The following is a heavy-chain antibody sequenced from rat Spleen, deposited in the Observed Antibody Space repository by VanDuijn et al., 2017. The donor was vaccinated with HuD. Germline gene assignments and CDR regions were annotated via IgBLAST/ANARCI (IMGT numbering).Heavy chain of an antibody. J-gene: IGHJ2*01. CDR2: ISYGDRSGHSST. Sequence: EVQLVESGGGLVQPGRSLKLSCAASGFTFSDYAMAWVRQAPKKGLEWVATISYGDRSGHSSTYYRDSVKGRFTISRDNAKSTLSLQMDSLRSEDTATYYCARRHYGYTDYFDYWG. CDR1: GFTFSDYA. D-gene: IGHD1-6*01. CDR3: ARRHYGYTDYFDY. V-gene: IGHV5-17*01.